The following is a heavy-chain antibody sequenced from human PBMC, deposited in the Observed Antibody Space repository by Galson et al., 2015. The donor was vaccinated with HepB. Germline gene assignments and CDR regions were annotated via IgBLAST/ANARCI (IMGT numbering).Heavy chain of an antibody. J-gene: IGHJ4*02. D-gene: IGHD6-19*01. Sequence: SLRLSCAASGFTFSGSAIHRVRQASGKGPEWVGRIRSKANNYATSYVPSLKGRFTISRYDSKNMAYLHMKSLKTEDTAVYYCTRLGDFSGYSSRWGQGTLVTVSS. CDR1: GFTFSGSA. CDR2: IRSKANNYAT. V-gene: IGHV3-73*01. CDR3: TRLGDFSGYSSR.